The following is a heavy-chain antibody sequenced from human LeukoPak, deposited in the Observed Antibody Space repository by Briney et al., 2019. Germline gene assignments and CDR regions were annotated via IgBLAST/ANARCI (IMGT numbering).Heavy chain of an antibody. J-gene: IGHJ6*03. Sequence: ASVKVSCKASGYTFTGYYMHWVRQAPGQGLEWMGWINPNSGGTNYAQKFQGRVTMTRDTSISTAYMELSRLRSDDTAVYYCARWTGDFNPYYYYMDVWGKGTTVTVSS. V-gene: IGHV1-2*02. CDR1: GYTFTGYY. CDR3: ARWTGDFNPYYYYMDV. D-gene: IGHD3/OR15-3a*01. CDR2: INPNSGGT.